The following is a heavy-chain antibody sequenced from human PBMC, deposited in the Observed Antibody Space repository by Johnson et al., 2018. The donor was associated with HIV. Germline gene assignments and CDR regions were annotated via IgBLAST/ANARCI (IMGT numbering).Heavy chain of an antibody. V-gene: IGHV3-23*04. D-gene: IGHD4-11*01. CDR1: GFTFSSYA. CDR2: ISGSGGST. J-gene: IGHJ3*02. CDR3: AKGEAATTVTLDI. Sequence: VQLVESGGGLIQPGGSLRLSCEASGFTFSSYAMSWVRQAPGKGLEWVSAISGSGGSTYYADSVRGRVTISRDNSKNTLYLQMNSLRAEDTAVYYCAKGEAATTVTLDIWGQGTMVTVSS.